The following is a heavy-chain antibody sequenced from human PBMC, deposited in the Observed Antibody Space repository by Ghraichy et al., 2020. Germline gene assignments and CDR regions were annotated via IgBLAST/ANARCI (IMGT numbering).Heavy chain of an antibody. D-gene: IGHD3-3*02. CDR1: GGSVSSGSYY. Sequence: SETLSLTCTVSGGSVSSGSYYWSWIRQPPGKGLEWIGYMYYSGSTNYNPSLKSRVTISVDTSKNQFSLKLSSLTAADTAVYYCARRQGISPPDYWGQGTLVTVSS. CDR3: ARRQGISPPDY. V-gene: IGHV4-61*01. CDR2: MYYSGST. J-gene: IGHJ4*02.